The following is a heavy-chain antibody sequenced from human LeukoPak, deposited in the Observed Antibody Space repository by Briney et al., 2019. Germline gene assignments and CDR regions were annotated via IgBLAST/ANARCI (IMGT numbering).Heavy chain of an antibody. V-gene: IGHV3-21*01. CDR3: GSMVREGEDY. D-gene: IGHD3-10*01. CDR1: GFTFSSYS. Sequence: GGSLRLSCAASGFTFSSYSMNWVRQAPGKGLEWVSSISSSSSYIYYADSVKGRFTISGDNAKNSVYLQMNSLRAEDTAVYYCGSMVREGEDYWGQGTLVTVSS. CDR2: ISSSSSYI. J-gene: IGHJ4*02.